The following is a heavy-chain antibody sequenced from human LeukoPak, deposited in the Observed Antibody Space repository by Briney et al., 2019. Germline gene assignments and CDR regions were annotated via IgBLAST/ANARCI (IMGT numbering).Heavy chain of an antibody. D-gene: IGHD2-2*01. CDR1: GFTFSSYS. CDR2: ISSSSSTI. CDR3: ARDPYCSSTSCSLD. Sequence: GGSLRLSCAASGFTFSSYSMNWVRQAPGKGLEWVSYISSSSSTIYYADSVKGRFTISRDNAKNSLYLQMNSLRAEDTAVYYCARDPYCSSTSCSLDWGQGTLVTVSS. J-gene: IGHJ4*02. V-gene: IGHV3-48*04.